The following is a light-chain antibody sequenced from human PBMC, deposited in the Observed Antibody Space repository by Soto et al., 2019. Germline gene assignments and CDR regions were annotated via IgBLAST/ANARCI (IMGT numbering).Light chain of an antibody. CDR2: DVS. J-gene: IGLJ1*01. CDR1: NSDVGGYDY. CDR3: SSYTSSGTYV. Sequence: QSALTQPASVSGSPRQSITISCTGTNSDVGGYDYVSWYQQHPGKAPKLIIYDVSNRPSGLSNRFSGSKSGNTASLTISGLQAEDEADYYCSSYTSSGTYVFGTGTKLTVL. V-gene: IGLV2-14*01.